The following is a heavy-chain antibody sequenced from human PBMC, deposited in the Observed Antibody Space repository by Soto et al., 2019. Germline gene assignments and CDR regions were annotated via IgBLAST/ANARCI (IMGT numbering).Heavy chain of an antibody. CDR1: GGTFSSYT. Sequence: QVQLVQSGAEVKKPGSSVKVSCKASGGTFSSYTISWVRQAPGQGLEWMGRIIPILGIANYAQKFQGRVTITADKSTSPAYRELRSVRSEDTAVNYCATDSAHTVTTRRYWYFDLWGRGTLVTVSS. CDR2: IIPILGIA. V-gene: IGHV1-69*08. D-gene: IGHD4-17*01. J-gene: IGHJ2*01. CDR3: ATDSAHTVTTRRYWYFDL.